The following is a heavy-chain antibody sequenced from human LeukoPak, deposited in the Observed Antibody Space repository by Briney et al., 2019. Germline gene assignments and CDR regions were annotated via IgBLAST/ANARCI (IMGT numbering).Heavy chain of an antibody. CDR1: GFTFSSYG. CDR2: IRYDGSNK. V-gene: IGHV3-30*02. Sequence: PGGSLRLSCAASGFTFSSYGMHWVRQAPGKGLEWVAFIRYDGSNKYYADSVKGRFTISRDNSKNTLYLQMNSLRAEDTAVYYCAKEYCSSTSCYELVDYWGQGTLVTVSS. CDR3: AKEYCSSTSCYELVDY. D-gene: IGHD2-2*01. J-gene: IGHJ4*02.